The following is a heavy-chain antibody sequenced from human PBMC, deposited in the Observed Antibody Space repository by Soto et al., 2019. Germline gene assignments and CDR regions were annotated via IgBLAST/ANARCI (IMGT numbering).Heavy chain of an antibody. CDR3: ARASNYYAPFFDL. Sequence: ASVKVSCKASGYSFTSYYMHWVRQAPGQGLEWMGLINPSGGTTNYAQKFQGRVTMTTDTSTSTIYMELSSLRSEDTAVYYCARASNYYAPFFDLWGRGALVTVSS. CDR1: GYSFTSYY. CDR2: INPSGGTT. J-gene: IGHJ2*01. D-gene: IGHD3-10*01. V-gene: IGHV1-46*01.